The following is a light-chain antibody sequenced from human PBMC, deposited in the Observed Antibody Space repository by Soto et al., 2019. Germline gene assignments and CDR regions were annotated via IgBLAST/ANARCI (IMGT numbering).Light chain of an antibody. Sequence: IVLTQSPGTLSLSPGAGATLSCRASQPVNSGYLAWYQQKPGQAPRLLMYGVSTRDTGIPDRVSGSGAGTDFTLTISRLEPGDFAVYYCQVYGSSPKTFGQGTKVEFK. V-gene: IGKV3-20*01. CDR3: QVYGSSPKT. J-gene: IGKJ1*01. CDR1: QPVNSGY. CDR2: GVS.